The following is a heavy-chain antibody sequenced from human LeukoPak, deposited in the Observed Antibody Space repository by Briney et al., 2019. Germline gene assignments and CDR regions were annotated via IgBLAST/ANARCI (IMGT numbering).Heavy chain of an antibody. CDR1: GGSISSSSYY. CDR3: ASHYDFWSGYYGY. Sequence: TSETLSLTCTVSGGSISSSSYYWGWIRQPPGKGLEWIGSIYYSGSTYYNPSLKSRVTISVDTSKNQFSLKLSSVTAADTAVYYCASHYDFWSGYYGYWGQGTLVTVSS. D-gene: IGHD3-3*01. J-gene: IGHJ4*02. V-gene: IGHV4-39*01. CDR2: IYYSGST.